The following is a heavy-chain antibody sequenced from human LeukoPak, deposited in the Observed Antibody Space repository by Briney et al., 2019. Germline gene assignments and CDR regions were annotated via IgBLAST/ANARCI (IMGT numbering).Heavy chain of an antibody. J-gene: IGHJ4*02. V-gene: IGHV3-21*01. CDR1: VFTLSSYS. CDR2: ISSSSSYI. Sequence: TGGSLRLSSAASVFTLSSYSMKWVRQAPGKGLEWVSSISSSSSYIYYADSVKGRFTISRDNAKNSLYLQMNSLRAEDTAVYYCARDPSWEYCYDSSGLFDYWGQGTLVTVSS. CDR3: ARDPSWEYCYDSSGLFDY. D-gene: IGHD3-22*01.